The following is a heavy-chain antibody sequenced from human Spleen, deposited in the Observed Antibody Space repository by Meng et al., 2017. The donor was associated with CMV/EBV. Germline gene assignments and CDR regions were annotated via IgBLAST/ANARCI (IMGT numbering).Heavy chain of an antibody. D-gene: IGHD1-26*01. CDR2: IYPGDSDT. CDR3: ARRGREGATLY. CDR1: GYSFTTYW. J-gene: IGHJ4*02. Sequence: GGSLRLSCKGSGYSFTTYWIGWVRQMPGKGLEWMGIIYPGDSDTRYSPSFQGQVTISADKSISTAYLQWSSLKASDTAMYYCARRGREGATLYWGQGTLVTVSS. V-gene: IGHV5-51*01.